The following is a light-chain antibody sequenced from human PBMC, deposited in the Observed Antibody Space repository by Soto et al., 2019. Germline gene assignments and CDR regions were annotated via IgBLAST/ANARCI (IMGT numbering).Light chain of an antibody. V-gene: IGLV1-40*01. CDR3: QSYDSSLSGPV. J-gene: IGLJ2*01. CDR2: GNT. Sequence: QSVLTQPPSVSGAPGQRITISCAGSSSNIGAHYAVHWYQQLPGIAPKLLIYGNTNRPSGVPDRFSAFKSGTSASLAITGLQAEDEADYYCQSYDSSLSGPVFGGGTQLTVL. CDR1: SSNIGAHYA.